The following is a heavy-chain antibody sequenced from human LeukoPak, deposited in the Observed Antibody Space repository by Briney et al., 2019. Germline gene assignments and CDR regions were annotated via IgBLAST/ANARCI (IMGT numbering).Heavy chain of an antibody. CDR2: IKQDGSEK. CDR1: GFTFSSFW. CDR3: ARDLNYFDY. V-gene: IGHV3-7*01. J-gene: IGHJ4*02. Sequence: PGGPLRLSCAASGFTFSSFWMTWVRQAPGKGLEWVANIKQDGSEKYYVDSVRGRSTISRDNATNSLYLQMNSLRAEDTAVYYCARDLNYFDYWGQGTLVTVSS.